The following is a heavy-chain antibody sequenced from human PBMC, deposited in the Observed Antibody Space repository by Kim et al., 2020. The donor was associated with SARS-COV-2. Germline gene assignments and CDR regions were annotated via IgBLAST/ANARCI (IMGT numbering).Heavy chain of an antibody. J-gene: IGHJ4*02. Sequence: EKYYVDSVKGRFTSSRDNAKNSLYLQMNSLRAEDTAVYYCVGVAEAGRVYWGQGTLVTVSS. CDR2: EK. V-gene: IGHV3-7*03. CDR3: VGVAEAGRVY. D-gene: IGHD6-13*01.